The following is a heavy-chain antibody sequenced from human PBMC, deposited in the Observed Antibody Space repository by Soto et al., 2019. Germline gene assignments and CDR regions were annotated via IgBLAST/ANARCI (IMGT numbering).Heavy chain of an antibody. J-gene: IGHJ5*02. Sequence: QVQLVESGGGVVQPGRSLRLCCAASGFTFSSYGMHWVRQAPGKGLEWVAVISYGGSNKYYADSVKGRFTISRDNSKNTLYLQMNNLRAEDTAVYYCAKDNCISTSCYRLYNWFDPWGQGTLVTVSS. V-gene: IGHV3-30*18. CDR1: GFTFSSYG. CDR3: AKDNCISTSCYRLYNWFDP. CDR2: ISYGGSNK. D-gene: IGHD2-2*01.